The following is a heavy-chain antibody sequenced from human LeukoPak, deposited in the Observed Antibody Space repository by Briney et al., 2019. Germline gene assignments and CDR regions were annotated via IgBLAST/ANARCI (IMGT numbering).Heavy chain of an antibody. CDR1: GVSFSGYY. CDR3: ARRITIFGVVIIYFDY. J-gene: IGHJ4*02. CDR2: INHSGST. Sequence: SETLSLTCAVYGVSFSGYYWSWIRQPPGKGLEWIGEINHSGSTNYNPSLKSRVTISVDTSKNQFSLKLSSVTAADTAVYYCARRITIFGVVIIYFDYWGQGTLVTVSS. V-gene: IGHV4-34*01. D-gene: IGHD3-3*01.